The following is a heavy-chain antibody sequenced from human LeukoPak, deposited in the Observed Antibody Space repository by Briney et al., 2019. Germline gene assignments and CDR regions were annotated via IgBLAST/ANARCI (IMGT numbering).Heavy chain of an antibody. Sequence: SETLSLTCIVSGGSISNYYWSWIRQPTGKGLEWIGRIYTSGSTNYNPSLKSRVTMSVDTSKNQFSLKLTSVSAADTAVYYCARGSGYSYGYPFDYWGQGTLVTVSS. CDR1: GGSISNYY. CDR2: IYTSGST. V-gene: IGHV4-4*07. J-gene: IGHJ4*02. D-gene: IGHD5-18*01. CDR3: ARGSGYSYGYPFDY.